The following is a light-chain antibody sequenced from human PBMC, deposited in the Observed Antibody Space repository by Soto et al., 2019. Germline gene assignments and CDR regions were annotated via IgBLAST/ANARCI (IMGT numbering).Light chain of an antibody. J-gene: IGKJ1*01. CDR2: GTS. CDR3: HQYTDSPRS. Sequence: EIVLTQSPGTLSLSPGERATLSCRASPSLTNTYLAWYQQKPGQAPRLLIFGTSNRATGIPDRFSGSGSGADFTLTITRLEPEDFALYYCHQYTDSPRSFGPGTKVEIK. CDR1: PSLTNTY. V-gene: IGKV3-20*01.